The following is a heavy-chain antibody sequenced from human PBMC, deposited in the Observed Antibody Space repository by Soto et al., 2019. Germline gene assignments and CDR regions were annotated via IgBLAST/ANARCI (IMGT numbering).Heavy chain of an antibody. CDR1: SGSLREYY. V-gene: IGHV4-59*08. CDR3: SRLGGYYQAFSS. CDR2: IYYTGTT. D-gene: IGHD3-22*01. J-gene: IGHJ5*02. Sequence: SETLSLTCTVSSGSLREYYWGWFRQSPGKGLEWIGYIYYTGTTKYNPSLKSRVTISVDSSKSQFSLKLDSVTAADTAVYYCSRLGGYYQAFSSWGQGTLVTVSS.